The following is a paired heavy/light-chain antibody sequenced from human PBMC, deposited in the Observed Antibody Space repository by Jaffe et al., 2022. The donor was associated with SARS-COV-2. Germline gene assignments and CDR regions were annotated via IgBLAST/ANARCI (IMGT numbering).Light chain of an antibody. V-gene: IGLV2-14*03. CDR1: STDVGGYSS. Sequence: QSALTQPASVSGSPGQSITISCTGTSTDVGGYSSVSWYQQHPGKAPKLLIYGVTNRPSGVSNRFSGSKSGNTASLTISGLQAEDEADYYCSSYTSSSTGVFGGGTKLTVL. CDR3: SSYTSSSTGV. CDR2: GVT. J-gene: IGLJ3*02.
Heavy chain of an antibody. CDR2: ISGSGATT. V-gene: IGHV3-23*01. CDR3: AKARGWSLGEALNTFDI. D-gene: IGHD6-19*01. Sequence: EVQLLESGGGLVQPGGSLRLSCAASGFTFNSYAMNWVRQAPGEGLEWVSGISGSGATTYYAESVKGRFTISRDNSKNTLYLQMNSLRAEETAVYFCAKARGWSLGEALNTFDIWGQGTLVTVSS. J-gene: IGHJ3*02. CDR1: GFTFNSYA.